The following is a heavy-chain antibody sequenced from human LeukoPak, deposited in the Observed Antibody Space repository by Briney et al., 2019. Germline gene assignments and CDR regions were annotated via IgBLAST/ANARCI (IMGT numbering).Heavy chain of an antibody. CDR2: IIPIFGTA. Sequence: SVKVSCKASGGTFSSYAISWVRQAPGQGLEWMGGIIPIFGTANYAQKFQGRVTITADESTSTAYMELSSLRSEDTAVYYCARNKVGATWVFDYWGQGTLVTVSS. V-gene: IGHV1-69*13. CDR1: GGTFSSYA. D-gene: IGHD1-26*01. J-gene: IGHJ4*02. CDR3: ARNKVGATWVFDY.